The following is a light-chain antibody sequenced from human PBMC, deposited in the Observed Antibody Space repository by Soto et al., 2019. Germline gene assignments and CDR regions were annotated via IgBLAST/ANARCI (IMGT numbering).Light chain of an antibody. Sequence: DIPMTQSPSSVSASVGDRVTITCRASQSITNWLAWYQQKPGKAPKLLIYAASSLQSGVPSRFSGSGSGTDFTLTINNLQPEDFATYHCQQSSSFSLTFGGGTKVEIK. CDR1: QSITNW. CDR3: QQSSSFSLT. V-gene: IGKV1-12*01. CDR2: AAS. J-gene: IGKJ4*01.